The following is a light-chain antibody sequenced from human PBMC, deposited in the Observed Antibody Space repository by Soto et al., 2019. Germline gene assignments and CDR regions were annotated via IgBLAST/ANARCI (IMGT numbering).Light chain of an antibody. CDR2: GAS. V-gene: IGKV3-15*01. CDR3: HQYNTWPTWT. J-gene: IGKJ1*01. Sequence: EIVLTQSPATLSVSPGESAALSCRASQNIVSNLAWYQQKPGQAPWLLIDGASTRATGVPARFSGSGSGTEFTLTISSLQSEDFAVYYCHQYNTWPTWTFGQGTTVEVK. CDR1: QNIVSN.